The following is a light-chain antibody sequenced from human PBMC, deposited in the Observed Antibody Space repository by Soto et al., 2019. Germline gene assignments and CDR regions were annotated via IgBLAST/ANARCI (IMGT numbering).Light chain of an antibody. CDR2: TIS. V-gene: IGKV2-40*01. CDR1: QSLFDTEDGGTY. CDR3: MQRLDFPFT. Sequence: IVMTQTPLSLPVAPGGPASISCRSSQSLFDTEDGGTYLDWYLHKPGQSPQLLIYTISYRASGVPDRFSGSGSGTDFTLNISRVEAEDVGTYYCMQRLDFPFTFGQGTKLEIK. J-gene: IGKJ2*01.